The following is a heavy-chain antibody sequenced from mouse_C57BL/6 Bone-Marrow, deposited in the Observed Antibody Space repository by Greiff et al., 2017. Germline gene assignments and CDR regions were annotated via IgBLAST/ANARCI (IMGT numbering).Heavy chain of an antibody. V-gene: IGHV1-54*01. CDR3: ARRYGSRGYFDV. CDR1: GYAFTNYL. CDR2: INPGSGGT. D-gene: IGHD1-1*01. Sequence: QVQLKESGAELVRPGTSVKVSCKASGYAFTNYLIEWVKQRPGQGLEWIGVINPGSGGTNYNEKFKGKATLTADKSSSTAYMQLSSLTSEDSAVYFCARRYGSRGYFDVWGTGTTVTVSS. J-gene: IGHJ1*03.